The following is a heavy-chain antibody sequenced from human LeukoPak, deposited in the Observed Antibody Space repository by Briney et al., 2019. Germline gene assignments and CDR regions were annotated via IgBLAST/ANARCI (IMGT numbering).Heavy chain of an antibody. D-gene: IGHD1-26*01. V-gene: IGHV4-39*01. CDR3: ARNASDGGTSYFDY. Sequence: SETLSLTCTVSGGSISSSTYYWGWIRQPPGKGLEWIGSIYYSGSTSYNPSLKSRVTISVDTSKNQFSLKLDSVTAADTAVYYCARNASDGGTSYFDYWGQGTLVTVPS. CDR2: IYYSGST. J-gene: IGHJ4*02. CDR1: GGSISSSTYY.